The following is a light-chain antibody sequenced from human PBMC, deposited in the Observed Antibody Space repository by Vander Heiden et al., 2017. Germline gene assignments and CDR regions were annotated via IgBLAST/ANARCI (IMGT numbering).Light chain of an antibody. CDR3: LQDYTFPWT. J-gene: IGKJ1*01. CDR2: GAS. CDR1: QNINNW. Sequence: DIQMTQSPSSVSAYVGDRVTITCRASQNINNWLAWYQQKPGKAPKFLISGASSLQSGVPSRFSASGSGTYFTPTITSLQPEDFATYYCLQDYTFPWTLGQGTKVEVK. V-gene: IGKV1-12*01.